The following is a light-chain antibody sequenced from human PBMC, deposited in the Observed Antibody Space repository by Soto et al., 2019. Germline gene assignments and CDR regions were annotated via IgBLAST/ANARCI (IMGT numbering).Light chain of an antibody. J-gene: IGKJ4*01. Sequence: IQMTQSPSSLSASVGDRVTITCRASQGVDSDLSWYQQKPGKAPKLLIYGASNLHSEVPSRFSGRGSGTLFTLTISSLQPEDVATYYCQQSYSTLVLTFGGETNVELK. CDR1: QGVDSD. V-gene: IGKV1-39*01. CDR2: GAS. CDR3: QQSYSTLVLT.